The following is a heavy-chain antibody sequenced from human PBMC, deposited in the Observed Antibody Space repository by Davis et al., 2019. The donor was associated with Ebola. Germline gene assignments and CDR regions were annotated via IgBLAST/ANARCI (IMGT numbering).Heavy chain of an antibody. CDR1: GGSFSSHP. CDR2: IIPIFDTP. Sequence: SVKVSCKTSGGSFSSHPISWVRQAPRQGLEWMGGIIPIFDTPHYAQKFQGRITITADASTSTAYMELSCLRSEDTATYFCARDFDGGNYYFDYWGPGTPVTVSS. CDR3: ARDFDGGNYYFDY. D-gene: IGHD3-9*01. J-gene: IGHJ4*02. V-gene: IGHV1-69*13.